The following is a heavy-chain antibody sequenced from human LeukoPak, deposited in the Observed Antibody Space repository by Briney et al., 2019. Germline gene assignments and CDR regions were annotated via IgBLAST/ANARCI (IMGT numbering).Heavy chain of an antibody. D-gene: IGHD3-22*01. J-gene: IGHJ4*02. Sequence: ASVKVSCKASGGTFSSYAISWVRQAPGQGLEWMGRIIPILGIANYAQKSQGRVTITADKSTSTAYMELSSLRSEDTAVYYCARDPAYYYDSSGYYWFDYWGQGTLVTVSS. V-gene: IGHV1-69*04. CDR3: ARDPAYYYDSSGYYWFDY. CDR1: GGTFSSYA. CDR2: IIPILGIA.